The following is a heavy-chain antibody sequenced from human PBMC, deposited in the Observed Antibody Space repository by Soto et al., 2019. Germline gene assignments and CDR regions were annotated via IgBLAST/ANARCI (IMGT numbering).Heavy chain of an antibody. V-gene: IGHV1-46*03. J-gene: IGHJ4*02. CDR1: GYTFTSYY. D-gene: IGHD2-15*01. Sequence: ASVKVSCKASGYTFTSYYMHWVRQAPGQGLEWMGIINPSGGSTSYAQKFQGRVTMTRDTSTSTVYMELSSLRSEDTAVYYCARGYCSGGSCYSGFFDYWGQGTLVTAPQ. CDR3: ARGYCSGGSCYSGFFDY. CDR2: INPSGGST.